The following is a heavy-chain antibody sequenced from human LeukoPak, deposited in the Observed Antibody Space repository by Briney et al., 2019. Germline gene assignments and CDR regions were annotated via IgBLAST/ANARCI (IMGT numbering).Heavy chain of an antibody. J-gene: IGHJ4*02. CDR2: ISGSGGST. Sequence: PGRSLRLSCAASGFTFSSYAMSWVRQAPGKGLEWVSAISGSGGSTYYADSVKGRFTISRGNSKNTLYLQMNSLRAEDTAVYYCAKDRDTGKLLGFDYWGQGTLVTVSS. V-gene: IGHV3-23*01. CDR3: AKDRDTGKLLGFDY. D-gene: IGHD1-26*01. CDR1: GFTFSSYA.